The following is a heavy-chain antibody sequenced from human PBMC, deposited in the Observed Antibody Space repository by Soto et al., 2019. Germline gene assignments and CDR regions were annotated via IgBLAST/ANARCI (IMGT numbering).Heavy chain of an antibody. Sequence: GELQQWGTGLLKPSETLSLNCSVYGGSSRAYHWSWIRQSPGEGLEWIGEFSCSGSLNYNPSLKGRVAVSLDTSTNHFSLTVTSVTAGDTAVYFCAGGPPYWSFALWGRGTLVTVS. V-gene: IGHV4-34*01. CDR2: FSCSGSL. CDR3: AGGPPYWSFAL. J-gene: IGHJ2*01. CDR1: GGSSRAYH.